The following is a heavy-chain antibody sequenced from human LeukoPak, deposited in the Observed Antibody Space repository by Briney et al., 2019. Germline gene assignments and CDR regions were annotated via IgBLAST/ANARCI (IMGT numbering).Heavy chain of an antibody. J-gene: IGHJ4*02. D-gene: IGHD3-22*01. CDR2: ISGSSGST. V-gene: IGHV3-23*01. CDR1: GFTFSSYA. Sequence: GGSLRLSCAASGFTFSSYAMSWVRQAPGKGLEWVSAISGSSGSTYYADSVKGRFTISKDNSKNTLYLQMNSLRAEDTAVYYCAKDLLRSGYIPSIDYWGQGTLVTVSS. CDR3: AKDLLRSGYIPSIDY.